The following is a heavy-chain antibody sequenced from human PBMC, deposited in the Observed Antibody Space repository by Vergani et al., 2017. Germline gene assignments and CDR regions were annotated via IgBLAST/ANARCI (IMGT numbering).Heavy chain of an antibody. CDR2: VYWNDAE. CDR3: VHRLGYFDWDGAFDV. D-gene: IGHD3-9*01. Sequence: QIILRESGPTLVKPTQTLTLTCTFSGFPLTTGGEGVGWIRQPPGRALEWLAFVYWNDAERYSPSLKSRVTITKDTSKNVVILTMATLDPVDTSTYYCVHRLGYFDWDGAFDVWGPGTMVTVSS. J-gene: IGHJ3*01. CDR1: GFPLTTGGEG. V-gene: IGHV2-5*01.